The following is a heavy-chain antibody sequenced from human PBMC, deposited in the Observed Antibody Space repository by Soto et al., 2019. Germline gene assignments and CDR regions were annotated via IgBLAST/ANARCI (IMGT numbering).Heavy chain of an antibody. V-gene: IGHV1-69*01. CDR3: ARDRGGGITMIVVVSPGAFDI. Sequence: QVQLVQFGAEVKKPGSSVKVSCKASGGTFSSYAISWVRQAPGQGLEWMGGIIPIFGTANYAQKFQGRVTITADESTSTAYMELSSLRSEDTAVYYCARDRGGGITMIVVVSPGAFDIWGQGTMVTVSS. D-gene: IGHD3-22*01. CDR1: GGTFSSYA. J-gene: IGHJ3*02. CDR2: IIPIFGTA.